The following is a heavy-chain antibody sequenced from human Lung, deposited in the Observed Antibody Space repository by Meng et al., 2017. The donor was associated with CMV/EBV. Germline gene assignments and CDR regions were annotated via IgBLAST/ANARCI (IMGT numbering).Heavy chain of an antibody. CDR3: SSRRGGWPYFDF. V-gene: IGHV4-59*01. Sequence: SXTXSLXCTVSPGSISSYYWSWIRQPPGKGLEWIGYVSDSGNTNYNPSLKSRVTISIDTSKNQFSLRLKSVTAADTAVYYCSSRRGGWPYFDFWVQGTLVTVSS. D-gene: IGHD6-19*01. CDR1: PGSISSYY. J-gene: IGHJ4*02. CDR2: VSDSGNT.